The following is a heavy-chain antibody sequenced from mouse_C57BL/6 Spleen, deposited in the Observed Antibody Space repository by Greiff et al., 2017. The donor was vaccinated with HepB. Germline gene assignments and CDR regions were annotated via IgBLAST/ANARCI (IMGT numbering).Heavy chain of an antibody. V-gene: IGHV1-69*01. CDR1: GYTFTSYW. CDR3: ARRSGSIDY. Sequence: QVQLQQPGAELVMPGASVKLSCKASGYTFTSYWMHWVKQRPGQGLEWIGEIDPSDSYTKYNKKLKGKSKLTVDKSSCTAYMRLSSLTSEDSAVYYCARRSGSIDYWGQGTSVTVSS. J-gene: IGHJ4*01. CDR2: IDPSDSYT.